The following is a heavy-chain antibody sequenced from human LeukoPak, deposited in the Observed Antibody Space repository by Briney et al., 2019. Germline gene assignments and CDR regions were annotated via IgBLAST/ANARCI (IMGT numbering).Heavy chain of an antibody. J-gene: IGHJ4*02. CDR2: ISYDGSNK. CDR3: ARDPSPYDSSGYYWYYFDY. Sequence: GGSLRLSCAASGFTFSSYAMHWVRQAPGKGLEWVAVISYDGSNKYYADSVKGRFTISRDNYKNTLYLQMNSLRTEDTAVYYCARDPSPYDSSGYYWYYFDYWGQGTLVTVFS. V-gene: IGHV3-30-3*01. CDR1: GFTFSSYA. D-gene: IGHD3-22*01.